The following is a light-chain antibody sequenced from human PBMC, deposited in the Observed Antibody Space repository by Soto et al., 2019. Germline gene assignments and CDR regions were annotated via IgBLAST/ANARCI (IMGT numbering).Light chain of an antibody. CDR3: SSYTSSSTVV. V-gene: IGLV2-14*01. CDR1: SSDVGGYNY. CDR2: DVS. Sequence: QSALTQPASVSGSPGQSITISCTGTSSDVGGYNYVSWYQQHPGKAPKLMIYDVSNRPSGVSNHFSASKSGNTASLTISGLQSEDEANYYCSSYTSSSTVVFGGRTKVTVL. J-gene: IGLJ2*01.